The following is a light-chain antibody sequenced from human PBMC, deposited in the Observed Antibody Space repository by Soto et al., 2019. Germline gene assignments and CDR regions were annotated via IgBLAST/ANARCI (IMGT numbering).Light chain of an antibody. CDR2: GAS. J-gene: IGKJ5*01. Sequence: EFVLTQSPGTLSLSPGERATLSCRASQSVSSDSLAWYQQKAGQAPRLVIYGASSRATGIPDRFSGSGSGSDFTLTISRLEPEDFAVYYCQQYGSSPITFGQGTRLEI. CDR3: QQYGSSPIT. V-gene: IGKV3-20*01. CDR1: QSVSSDS.